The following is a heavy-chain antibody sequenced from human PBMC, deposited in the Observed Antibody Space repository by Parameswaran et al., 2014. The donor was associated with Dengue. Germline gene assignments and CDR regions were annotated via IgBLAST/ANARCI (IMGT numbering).Heavy chain of an antibody. D-gene: IGHD6-13*01. V-gene: IGHV3-30*04. Sequence: VRQAPGRAGVVAVISYDGSNKYYADSVKGRFTISRDNSKNTLYLQMNSLRAEDTAVYYCARASGYSSSWYRPYYYYGMDVWGQGTTVTVSS. J-gene: IGHJ6*02. CDR2: ISYDGSNK. CDR3: ARASGYSSSWYRPYYYYGMDV.